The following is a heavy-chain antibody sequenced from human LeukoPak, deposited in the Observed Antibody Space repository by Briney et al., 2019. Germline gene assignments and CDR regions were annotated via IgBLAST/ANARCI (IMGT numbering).Heavy chain of an antibody. Sequence: ASVKVSCKASGYTFTSYGISWVRQAPGQGLEWMGWISAYNGNTNYAPKLQGRVTMTTDTSTSTAYMELRSLRSDDTAVYYCARVSGSGWELPFGSFDYWGQGTLVTVSS. J-gene: IGHJ4*02. D-gene: IGHD1-26*01. V-gene: IGHV1-18*01. CDR1: GYTFTSYG. CDR2: ISAYNGNT. CDR3: ARVSGSGWELPFGSFDY.